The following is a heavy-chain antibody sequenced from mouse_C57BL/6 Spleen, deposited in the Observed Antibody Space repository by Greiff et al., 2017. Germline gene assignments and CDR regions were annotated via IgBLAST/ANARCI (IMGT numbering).Heavy chain of an antibody. V-gene: IGHV1-82*01. Sequence: VQLVESGPELVKPGASVKISCKASGYAFSSSWMNWVKQRPGKGLEWIGRIYPGDGDTNYNGKFKGKATLTADKSSSTAYMQLSSLTSEDSAVYFCASAYYYCSSYDVAYWGQGTLVTVSA. J-gene: IGHJ3*01. CDR3: ASAYYYCSSYDVAY. D-gene: IGHD1-1*01. CDR1: GYAFSSSW. CDR2: IYPGDGDT.